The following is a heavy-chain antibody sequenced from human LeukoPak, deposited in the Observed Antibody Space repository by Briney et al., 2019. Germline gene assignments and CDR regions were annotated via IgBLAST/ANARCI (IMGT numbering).Heavy chain of an antibody. D-gene: IGHD5-18*01. J-gene: IGHJ4*02. Sequence: AGGSLRLSCAASGFTFSSYGMHWVRQAPGKGLEWVAVISYDGSNKYYADSVKGRFTISRDNSKKTLYLQMNSLRAEDTAVYYCAKDRYSSGPIFDYWGQGTLVTVSS. CDR2: ISYDGSNK. V-gene: IGHV3-30*18. CDR3: AKDRYSSGPIFDY. CDR1: GFTFSSYG.